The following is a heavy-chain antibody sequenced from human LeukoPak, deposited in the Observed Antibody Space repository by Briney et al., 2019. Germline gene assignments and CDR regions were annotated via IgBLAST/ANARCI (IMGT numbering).Heavy chain of an antibody. CDR1: GYTFTGYY. CDR2: INPNSGGT. D-gene: IGHD3-9*01. J-gene: IGHJ6*03. V-gene: IGHV1-2*02. Sequence: ASVKVSCKASGYTFTGYYMHWVRQAPGQGLEWMGWINPNSGGTNYAQKFQGRVTMTRDTSISTAYMELSRLRSDDTAVYYCARDYYDILTGYLTQTKAYYTDVWGKGTTVTVSS. CDR3: ARDYYDILTGYLTQTKAYYTDV.